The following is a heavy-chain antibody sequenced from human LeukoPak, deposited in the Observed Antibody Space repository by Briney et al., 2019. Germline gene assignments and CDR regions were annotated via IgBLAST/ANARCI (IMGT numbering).Heavy chain of an antibody. CDR1: GFTFSSYA. J-gene: IGHJ4*02. CDR2: ISPDGSTT. V-gene: IGHV3-74*01. D-gene: IGHD5-18*01. Sequence: PGRSLRLSCAASGFTFSSYAMHWVRQAPGKGLVWVSRISPDGSTTNYADSVRGRFTISRDNAKNTLYLQMSSLRADDTAVYYCARASANNYGLFDYWGQGTLVTVSS. CDR3: ARASANNYGLFDY.